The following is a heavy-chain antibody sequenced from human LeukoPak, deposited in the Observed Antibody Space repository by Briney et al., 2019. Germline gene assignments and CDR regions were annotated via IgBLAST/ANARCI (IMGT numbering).Heavy chain of an antibody. CDR1: GGSISSSNW. CDR3: ARVRYGMDV. V-gene: IGHV4-4*02. J-gene: IGHJ6*02. Sequence: PSETLSLTCAVSGGSISSSNWWSWVRQPPGKGLEWIGEIYHSGSTNYNPSLESRITLSVDKSKNQFSLKLSSVTSADTAVYYCARVRYGMDVWGQWTTVTVSS. CDR2: IYHSGST.